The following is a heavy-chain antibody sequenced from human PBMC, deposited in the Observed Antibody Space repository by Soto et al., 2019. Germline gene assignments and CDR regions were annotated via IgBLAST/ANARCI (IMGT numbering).Heavy chain of an antibody. CDR3: ARHMEAGYDSSSGLFGDSGYYYYGMDV. J-gene: IGHJ6*02. CDR1: GGSVSSGSYY. Sequence: SETLSLTCTVSGGSVSSGSYYWSWIRQPPGKGLEWIGSIYYSEATYYNPSLKSRVTISVNTPKNQFFLKLNSVTAAATAVYSCARHMEAGYDSSSGLFGDSGYYYYGMDVWGQGTTVTVSS. V-gene: IGHV4-39*01. CDR2: IYYSEAT. D-gene: IGHD3-3*01.